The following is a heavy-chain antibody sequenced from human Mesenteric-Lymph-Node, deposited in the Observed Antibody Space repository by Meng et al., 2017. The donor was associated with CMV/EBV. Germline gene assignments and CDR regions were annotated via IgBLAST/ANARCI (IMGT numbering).Heavy chain of an antibody. Sequence: GLEWVANIKQDGSQRYYVDSVQGRFTISRDNAKNSLYLQMNSLRAEDTAVYYCASTASMSYWGQGTLVTVSS. V-gene: IGHV3-7*01. CDR3: ASTASMSY. J-gene: IGHJ4*02. CDR2: IKQDGSQR. D-gene: IGHD2-8*01.